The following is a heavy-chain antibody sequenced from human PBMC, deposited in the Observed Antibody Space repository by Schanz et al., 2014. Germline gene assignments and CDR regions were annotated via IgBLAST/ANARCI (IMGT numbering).Heavy chain of an antibody. CDR3: AREYASTWFESNVMAGRIDN. D-gene: IGHD2-8*01. Sequence: QVQLVESGGSVVQPGRSLRLSCAASGFSFSSFAMHWVRQTPGKGLEWVALTSNDGRKKYYPDSVKGRFTISRDAAKDSLFLQMTSLRADDTAVYFCAREYASTWFESNVMAGRIDNWGQGTLVTV. J-gene: IGHJ4*02. V-gene: IGHV3-30*04. CDR1: GFSFSSFA. CDR2: TSNDGRKK.